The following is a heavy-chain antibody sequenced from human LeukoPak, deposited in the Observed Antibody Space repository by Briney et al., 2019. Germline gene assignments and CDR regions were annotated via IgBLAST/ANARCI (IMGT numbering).Heavy chain of an antibody. J-gene: IGHJ4*02. CDR2: INANSGGT. CDR3: ARDSAHRYSGYDRLAY. V-gene: IGHV1-2*02. CDR1: GYTFSGYY. Sequence: GDXXXXSCKASGYTFSGYYMHWVRQAPGQGVKWMGGINANSGGTNYEQKLKGRVTMTRDTSKRTAYMEVSRLRYDDRAVYYCARDSAHRYSGYDRLAYWGQGTLVTVSS. D-gene: IGHD5-12*01.